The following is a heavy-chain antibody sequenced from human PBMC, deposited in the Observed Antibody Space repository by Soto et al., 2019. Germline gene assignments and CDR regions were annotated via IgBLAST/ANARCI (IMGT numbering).Heavy chain of an antibody. J-gene: IGHJ5*02. V-gene: IGHV4-39*01. CDR1: GGSFGSSAYY. CDR2: INSSGST. Sequence: SLTCTVSGGSFGSSAYYWGWIRRAPGKGLEWIGSINSSGSTFSNPSLKSRVTLSVDTSKNQFSLKLTSVTAADTALYYCSRRAPEGFAPWGQGTLVTVSS. CDR3: SRRAPEGFAP.